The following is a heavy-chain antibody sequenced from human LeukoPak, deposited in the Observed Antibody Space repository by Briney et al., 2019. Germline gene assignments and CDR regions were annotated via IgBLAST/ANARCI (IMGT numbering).Heavy chain of an antibody. J-gene: IGHJ5*02. CDR1: GFTFSSYA. Sequence: GRSLRLSCAASGFTFSSYAMHWVRQAPGKGLEWVAVISYDGSNKYYADSVKGRFTISRDNSKNTMYLQMNRLRVEDTAVYFCARDRAVTQDWVEFDPWGQGTLVTVSS. D-gene: IGHD4-17*01. V-gene: IGHV3-30*14. CDR3: ARDRAVTQDWVEFDP. CDR2: ISYDGSNK.